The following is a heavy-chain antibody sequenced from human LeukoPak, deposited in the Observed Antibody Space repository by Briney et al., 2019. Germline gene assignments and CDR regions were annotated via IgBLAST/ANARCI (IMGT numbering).Heavy chain of an antibody. V-gene: IGHV3-74*03. J-gene: IGHJ4*02. CDR2: MNSAGTRT. Sequence: PGGSLRLSCAASGFTFTNYWMHWVRQAPGKGLVWVSRMNSAGTRTTYADSVKGRFTISRDNAKNTLYLQMNSLRADDTAVYYCARESYAIGECFFDYWGQGTQVTVSS. CDR1: GFTFTNYW. D-gene: IGHD2-2*01. CDR3: ARESYAIGECFFDY.